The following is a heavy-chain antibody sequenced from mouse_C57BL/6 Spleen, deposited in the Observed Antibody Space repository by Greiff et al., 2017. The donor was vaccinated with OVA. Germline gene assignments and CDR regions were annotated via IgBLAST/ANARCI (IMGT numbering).Heavy chain of an antibody. CDR2: ISDGGSYT. CDR1: GFTFSSYA. Sequence: EVKLVESGGGLVKPGGSLKLSCAASGFTFSSYAMSWVRQTPEKRLEWVATISDGGSYTYYPDNVKGRFTISRDNAKNNLYLQMSHLKSEDTAMYYCASSAQATSAWFAYWGQGTLVTVSA. D-gene: IGHD3-2*02. J-gene: IGHJ3*01. V-gene: IGHV5-4*03. CDR3: ASSAQATSAWFAY.